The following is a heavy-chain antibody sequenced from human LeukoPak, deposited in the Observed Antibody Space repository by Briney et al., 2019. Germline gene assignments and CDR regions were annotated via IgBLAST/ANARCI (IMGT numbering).Heavy chain of an antibody. J-gene: IGHJ4*02. D-gene: IGHD7-27*01. CDR1: GGSISSGDYY. CDR3: ARDATAGAEYYFDY. Sequence: SQTLSLTCTVSGGSISSGDYYWSWIRQPPGKGLEWIGYIYYSGSTYYNPSLKSRVTISVDTSKNQFSLKLSSVTAADTAVYYCARDATAGAEYYFDYWGQGTLVTVSS. CDR2: IYYSGST. V-gene: IGHV4-30-4*08.